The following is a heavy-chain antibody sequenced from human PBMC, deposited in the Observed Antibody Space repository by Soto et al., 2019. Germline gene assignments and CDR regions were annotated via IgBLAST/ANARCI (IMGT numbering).Heavy chain of an antibody. J-gene: IGHJ4*02. V-gene: IGHV4-59*01. Sequence: SETLSLTCTVSGGSISSYYWSWIRQPPGKGLEWIGYIYYSGSTNSNPSLKSRVTISVDTSKNQFSLKLSSVTAADTAVYYCAVGYGPNNYNYWGQGTLVTVSS. CDR1: GGSISSYY. D-gene: IGHD5-12*01. CDR2: IYYSGST. CDR3: AVGYGPNNYNY.